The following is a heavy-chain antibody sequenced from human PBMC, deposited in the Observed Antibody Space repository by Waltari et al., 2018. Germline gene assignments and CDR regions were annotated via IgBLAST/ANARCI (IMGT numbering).Heavy chain of an antibody. D-gene: IGHD3-16*01. CDR3: AKGGGADAFDI. V-gene: IGHV3-23*04. J-gene: IGHJ3*02. CDR1: GFPFSRHA. CDR2: IMGSGGST. Sequence: EVQLVESGGGLVQPGGSLRLSCAASGFPFSRHALSWVRQAPGEGLEWVAAIMGSGGSTYYADSVNGRFTISRNNSKNTRYLQMNSLRAEDTAVYYGAKGGGADAFDIWGQGTMVTVSS.